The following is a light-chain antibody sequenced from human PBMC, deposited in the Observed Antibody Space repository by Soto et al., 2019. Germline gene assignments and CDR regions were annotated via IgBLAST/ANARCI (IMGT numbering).Light chain of an antibody. CDR2: GNS. Sequence: QLVLTQPPSVSGAPGQRVTISCTGSSSNIGAGYDVHGYQQLPGTAPKLLIYGNSNRPSGVPDRFSGSKSGTSASLAITGLQAEDEADYYCQSYDSSLSGYVVFGGGIKVTVL. CDR3: QSYDSSLSGYVV. CDR1: SSNIGAGYD. V-gene: IGLV1-40*01. J-gene: IGLJ2*01.